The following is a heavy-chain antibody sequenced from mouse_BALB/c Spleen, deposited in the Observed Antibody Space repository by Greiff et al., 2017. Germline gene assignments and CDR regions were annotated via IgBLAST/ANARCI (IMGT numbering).Heavy chain of an antibody. D-gene: IGHD1-2*01. Sequence: QVQLQQSGAELVKPGASVKMSCKASGYTFTSYWMHWVKQRPGQGLEWIGVIDPSDSYTSYNQKFKGKATLTVDTSSSTAYMQLSSLTSEDSAVYYCTRGGTALAYWGQETLVTVSA. CDR3: TRGGTALAY. J-gene: IGHJ3*01. CDR1: GYTFTSYW. CDR2: IDPSDSYT. V-gene: IGHV1S127*01.